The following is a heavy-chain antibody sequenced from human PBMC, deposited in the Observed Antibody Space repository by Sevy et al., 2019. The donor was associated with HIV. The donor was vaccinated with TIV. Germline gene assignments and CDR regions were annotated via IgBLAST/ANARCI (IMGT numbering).Heavy chain of an antibody. V-gene: IGHV1-2*02. D-gene: IGHD3-10*01. CDR3: TVDRGLLRPGYFFDY. CDR1: GYTFTRYY. J-gene: IGHJ4*02. Sequence: ASVKVSCKASGYTFTRYYMHWVRQAPGQGLEWMGWINPNSSATNYAQKFQGRVTMTRDTSITTAYMELSRLTSDDAAVYYCTVDRGLLRPGYFFDYWGQGTLVTVSS. CDR2: INPNSSAT.